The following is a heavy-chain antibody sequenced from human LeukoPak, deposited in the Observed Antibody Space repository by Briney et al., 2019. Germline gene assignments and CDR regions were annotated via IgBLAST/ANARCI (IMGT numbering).Heavy chain of an antibody. CDR1: GGSFSGYY. Sequence: PSETLSLTCAVYGGSFSGYYWSWIRQPPGKGLEWIGEINHSGSTNYNPSLKSRVTISVDTSKNQFSLKLSSVTAADTAVYYSARGRIVLMVYAIGFDYWGQGTLVTVSS. CDR2: INHSGST. V-gene: IGHV4-34*01. CDR3: ARGRIVLMVYAIGFDY. J-gene: IGHJ4*02. D-gene: IGHD2-8*01.